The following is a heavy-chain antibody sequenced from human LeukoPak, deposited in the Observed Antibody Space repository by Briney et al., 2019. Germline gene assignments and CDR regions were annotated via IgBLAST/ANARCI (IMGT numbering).Heavy chain of an antibody. D-gene: IGHD4-11*01. CDR2: IRNRPNGGTT. Sequence: GGSLSLSCTASGFTFGDYAMSWFRQAPGKGLEWVGFIRNRPNGGTTEYAASVKGRFTISRDDSKSIAYLQMNSLKIEDTAVYYCTRGDYSNYDYWGQGTLVTVSS. V-gene: IGHV3-49*03. CDR3: TRGDYSNYDY. J-gene: IGHJ4*02. CDR1: GFTFGDYA.